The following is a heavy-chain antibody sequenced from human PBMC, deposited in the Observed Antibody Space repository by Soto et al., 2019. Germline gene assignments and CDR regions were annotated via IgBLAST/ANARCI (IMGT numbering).Heavy chain of an antibody. CDR1: GFTVSSNY. CDR3: ARDRTGINYYYYYMDV. V-gene: IGHV3-66*01. CDR2: IYSGGST. Sequence: PVGSLRLSCAASGFTVSSNYMSWVRQAPGKGLEWVSVIYSGGSTYYADSVKGRFTISRDNSKNTLYLQMNSLRAEDTAVYYCARDRTGINYYYYYMDVWGKGTTVTVSS. D-gene: IGHD1-1*01. J-gene: IGHJ6*03.